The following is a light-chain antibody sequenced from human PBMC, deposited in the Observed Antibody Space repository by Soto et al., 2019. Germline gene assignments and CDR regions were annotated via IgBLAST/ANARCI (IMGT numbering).Light chain of an antibody. J-gene: IGKJ4*01. CDR3: QQYKDYPLT. CDR2: AAS. CDR1: QDITTS. V-gene: IGKV1-16*02. Sequence: DIQMTQSPSSLSASVGDRITITCRASQDITTSLVWFQLKPGKPPKSLIYAASRRLSGVSSKFSGSGSGTDFTLTVSSLQPEDFAAYYCQQYKDYPLTFGGGTRVEIK.